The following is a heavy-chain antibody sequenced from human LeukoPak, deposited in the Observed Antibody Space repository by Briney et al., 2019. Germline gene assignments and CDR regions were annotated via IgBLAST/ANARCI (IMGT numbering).Heavy chain of an antibody. J-gene: IGHJ6*02. CDR1: GFTLSSYS. CDR3: ARGARIKDIVVVPAAAMIVNYYGMDV. Sequence: GGSLRLSCAASGFTLSSYSMNWVRQAPGKGLEWVSSISSSSSYIYYADSVKGRFTISRDNAKNSLYLQMNSLRAEDTAVYYCARGARIKDIVVVPAAAMIVNYYGMDVWGQGTLVTVSS. D-gene: IGHD2-2*01. CDR2: ISSSSSYI. V-gene: IGHV3-21*01.